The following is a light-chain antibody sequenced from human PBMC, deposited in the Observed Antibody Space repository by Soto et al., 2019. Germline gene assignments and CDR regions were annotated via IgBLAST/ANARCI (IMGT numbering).Light chain of an antibody. Sequence: DVQMTQSPSSLSASVGDRVTITCRASQSIVSFLNWYQQRPGTAPKLLIFAASNLESGVPSRFSGRGSATGFTLSISSLQPEDFATYFCQQTYSMPVTFGQGTKLEMK. V-gene: IGKV1-39*01. CDR2: AAS. J-gene: IGKJ2*01. CDR1: QSIVSF. CDR3: QQTYSMPVT.